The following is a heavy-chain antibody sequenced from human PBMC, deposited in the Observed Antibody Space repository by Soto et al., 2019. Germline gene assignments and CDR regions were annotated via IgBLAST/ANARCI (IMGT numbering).Heavy chain of an antibody. V-gene: IGHV3-30*03. D-gene: IGHD3-22*01. J-gene: IGHJ4*02. Sequence: PRLSCAASGFTFGSYGMHWVRQAPGKGLEWVAVISYDGSNKYYADSVKGRFTISRDNSKNTLYLQMNSLRAEDTAVYYCATPKARFYYDSSGYLDYWGQGTLVTVSS. CDR1: GFTFGSYG. CDR2: ISYDGSNK. CDR3: ATPKARFYYDSSGYLDY.